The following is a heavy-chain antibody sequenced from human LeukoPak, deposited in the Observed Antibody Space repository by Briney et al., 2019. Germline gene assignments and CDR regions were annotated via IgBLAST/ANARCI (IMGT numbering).Heavy chain of an antibody. CDR2: TDYDGSTT. CDR3: ARGWLGSRNMDV. D-gene: IGHD5-12*01. CDR1: GFTFSSYY. V-gene: IGHV3-74*03. Sequence: GGSLRPSCAASGFTFSSYYMHWVRQAPGKGLVWVSRTDYDGSTTLYADSVKGRFTISRDNAKNTLGLHMNSLRAEDTAVYYCARGWLGSRNMDVWGQGTTVTVSS. J-gene: IGHJ6*02.